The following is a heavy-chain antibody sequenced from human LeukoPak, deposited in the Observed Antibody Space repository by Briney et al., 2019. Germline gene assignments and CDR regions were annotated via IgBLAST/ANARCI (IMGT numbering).Heavy chain of an antibody. V-gene: IGHV3-11*04. J-gene: IGHJ4*02. Sequence: SVSLSFAASGLCLGEDYMCWIRQAPGKGLEWVSYISSSGTTIYYADSVKGRFTISRDNAKNLLYLQMNSLRAEDTAVYYCARTSGSYGSYYFDYWGQGTLVTVSS. CDR2: ISSSGTTI. CDR1: GLCLGEDY. D-gene: IGHD1-26*01. CDR3: ARTSGSYGSYYFDY.